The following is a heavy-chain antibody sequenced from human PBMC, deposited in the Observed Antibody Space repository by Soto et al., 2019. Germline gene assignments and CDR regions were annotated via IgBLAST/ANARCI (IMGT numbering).Heavy chain of an antibody. J-gene: IGHJ6*02. CDR3: AKPMACKTGYGMDV. CDR1: GFTFSSYG. CDR2: ISYDGSNK. D-gene: IGHD1-1*01. Sequence: QVQLVESGGGVVQPGRSLRLSCAASGFTFSSYGMHWVRQAPGKGLEWVAVISYDGSNKYYEDSVKGRFTISRDNSKNTLYLQMNSLRAEDTAVYYCAKPMACKTGYGMDVWGQGTTVTVSS. V-gene: IGHV3-30*18.